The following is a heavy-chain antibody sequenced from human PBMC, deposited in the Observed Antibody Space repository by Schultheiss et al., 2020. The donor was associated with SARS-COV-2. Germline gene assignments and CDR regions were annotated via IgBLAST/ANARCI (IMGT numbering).Heavy chain of an antibody. CDR2: INHSGST. Sequence: SETLSLTCTVSGGSISSGGYYWSWIRQHPGKGLEWIGEINHSGSTNYNPSLKSRVTISVDTSKNQFSLKLSSVTAADTAVYSCAGHDFGDYGAFDPWGQGTLVTVSS. J-gene: IGHJ5*02. V-gene: IGHV4-39*01. D-gene: IGHD4-17*01. CDR3: AGHDFGDYGAFDP. CDR1: GGSISSGGYY.